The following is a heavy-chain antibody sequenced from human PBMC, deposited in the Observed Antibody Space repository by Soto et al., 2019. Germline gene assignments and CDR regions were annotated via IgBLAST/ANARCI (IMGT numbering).Heavy chain of an antibody. D-gene: IGHD6-19*01. CDR1: GFTFSSYT. Sequence: EVQLVESGGGLVKPGGSLRLSCAASGFTFSSYTMNWVRQAPGKGLEWVSSISSGGSYIYYADSVKGRFTISRDNAKNSLYLQMSILRAEDTAFYCCARDRGSSGWYSWAYWGQGTLVTVSS. V-gene: IGHV3-21*01. CDR2: ISSGGSYI. CDR3: ARDRGSSGWYSWAY. J-gene: IGHJ4*02.